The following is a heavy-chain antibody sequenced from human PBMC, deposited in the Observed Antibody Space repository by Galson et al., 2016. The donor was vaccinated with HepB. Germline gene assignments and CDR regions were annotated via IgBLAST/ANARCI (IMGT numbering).Heavy chain of an antibody. CDR2: TYYRSKWYN. J-gene: IGHJ5*02. Sequence: CAISGDSVSSTSATWNWIRQSPSRGLEWLGRTYYRSKWYNDYALSVKSRITINPDTSKNQFSLKLSSVTAADTAVYYCARARYSSGLYNWFGPWGQGTLVTVSS. V-gene: IGHV6-1*01. CDR1: GDSVSSTSAT. D-gene: IGHD6-19*01. CDR3: ARARYSSGLYNWFGP.